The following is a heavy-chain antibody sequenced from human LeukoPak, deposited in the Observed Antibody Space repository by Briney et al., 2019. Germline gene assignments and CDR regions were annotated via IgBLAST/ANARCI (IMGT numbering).Heavy chain of an antibody. J-gene: IGHJ5*02. D-gene: IGHD3-9*01. Sequence: SETLSLTCTVSGGSISSSSYYWGWIRQPPGKGLEWIGSIYYSGSTYYNPSLKSRVTISVDTSKNQFSLKLSSVTAADTAVYYCARRTVLDWLPNWFDPWGQGTLVTVSS. CDR3: ARRTVLDWLPNWFDP. CDR1: GGSISSSSYY. V-gene: IGHV4-39*01. CDR2: IYYSGST.